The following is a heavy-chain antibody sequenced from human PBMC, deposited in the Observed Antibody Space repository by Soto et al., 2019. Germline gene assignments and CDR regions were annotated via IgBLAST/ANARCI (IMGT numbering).Heavy chain of an antibody. V-gene: IGHV4-59*01. CDR3: VKGSWYNDY. D-gene: IGHD6-13*01. Sequence: PSETLSLTCTVSGGSISPDYWSWVRQSPGKGLEWIGYIHYTGSTNYNPSFKIRVTLSVDTSKNQLSLQVTSVTAADTAVNYCVKGSWYNDYWGQGALVNVSS. J-gene: IGHJ4*02. CDR2: IHYTGST. CDR1: GGSISPDY.